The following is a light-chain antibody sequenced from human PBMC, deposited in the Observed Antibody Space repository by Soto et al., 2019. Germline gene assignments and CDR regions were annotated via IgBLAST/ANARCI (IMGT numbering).Light chain of an antibody. Sequence: QSALTQPPSASGSPGQSVTISCIGTSSDVGGYNYVSWHQQHPGKAPKLMIYEVSKRPPGVPDRFSGSKSGNTASLTVSGLQAEDEADYYCSSYAASNNLGVFGGGTKLTVL. CDR1: SSDVGGYNY. J-gene: IGLJ2*01. V-gene: IGLV2-8*01. CDR3: SSYAASNNLGV. CDR2: EVS.